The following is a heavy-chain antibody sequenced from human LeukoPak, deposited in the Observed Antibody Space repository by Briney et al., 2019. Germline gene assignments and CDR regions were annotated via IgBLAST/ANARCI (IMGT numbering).Heavy chain of an antibody. D-gene: IGHD6-13*01. CDR2: IYHSGST. CDR3: ARAYSSSWYFNWFDP. CDR1: GGSISSSSYY. J-gene: IGHJ5*02. Sequence: SETLSLTCTVSGGSISSSSYYWGWLRQPPGRGLEWIGTIYHSGSTYYNPSLKSRVTISVDTSKNQFSLKLSSVTAADTAVYFCARAYSSSWYFNWFDPWGQGTQVTVSS. V-gene: IGHV4-39*07.